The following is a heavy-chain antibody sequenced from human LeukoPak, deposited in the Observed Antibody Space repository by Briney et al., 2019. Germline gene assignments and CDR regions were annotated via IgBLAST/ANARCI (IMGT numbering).Heavy chain of an antibody. D-gene: IGHD5-12*01. CDR2: IRYDGSNK. CDR1: GFTFSSYA. CDR3: AKARYGGYAGYFDL. Sequence: GRSLRLSCAASGFTFSSYAMHWVRQAPGKGLEWVAFIRYDGSNKYYADSVKGRFTISRDNSKNTLYLQMNSLRAEDTAVYYRAKARYGGYAGYFDLWGQGTLVTVSS. J-gene: IGHJ4*02. V-gene: IGHV3-30*02.